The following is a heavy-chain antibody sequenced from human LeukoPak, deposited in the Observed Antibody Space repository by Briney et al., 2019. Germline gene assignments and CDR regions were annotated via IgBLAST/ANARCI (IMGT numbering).Heavy chain of an antibody. CDR2: ISWNSGSI. J-gene: IGHJ3*02. D-gene: IGHD5-18*01. V-gene: IGHV3-9*01. CDR3: VKDIFAGYSYGYALDI. CDR1: GFTFDNNA. Sequence: GGSLRLSCAASGFTFDNNAMHWVRQAPGKGLEWVSGISWNSGSIGYADSVKGRFTISRDNAKNSLYLQMNSLRAEDTALYHCVKDIFAGYSYGYALDIGGQGTMVTVSS.